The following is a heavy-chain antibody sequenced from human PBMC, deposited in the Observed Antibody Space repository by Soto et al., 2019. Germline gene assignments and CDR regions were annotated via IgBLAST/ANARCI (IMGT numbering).Heavy chain of an antibody. CDR1: WLPVHSNY. D-gene: IGHD3-10*01. Sequence: GSPKLSSAPHWLPVHSNYTSWVRLAPGKGLEWVSLVYSGGATHYAASVKGRFTISTHSSQNTLFLQMNSLRTEDTATYYCVRGRYGSEIHWGQGTKVTSPQ. V-gene: IGHV3-53*04. J-gene: IGHJ4*02. CDR3: VRGRYGSEIH. CDR2: VYSGGAT.